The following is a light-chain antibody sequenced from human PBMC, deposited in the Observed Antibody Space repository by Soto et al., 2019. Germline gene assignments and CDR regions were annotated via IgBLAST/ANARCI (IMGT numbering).Light chain of an antibody. J-gene: IGKJ1*01. CDR1: RSLSSDY. CDR3: QHYNSYSEA. Sequence: IVLMQSPDTLSLSPGERATLSCRASRSLSSDYLAWYQQKPGQAPRLLFYHASRRATGTPDRFSVSGSGTEFTLTISSLQPDDFATYYCQHYNSYSEAFGQGTKVDIK. CDR2: HAS. V-gene: IGKV3-20*01.